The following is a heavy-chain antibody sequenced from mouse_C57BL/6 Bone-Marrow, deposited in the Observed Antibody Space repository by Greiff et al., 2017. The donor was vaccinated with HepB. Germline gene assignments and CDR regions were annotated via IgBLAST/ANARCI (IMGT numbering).Heavy chain of an antibody. J-gene: IGHJ4*01. V-gene: IGHV1-50*01. CDR3: ARQAGYDDAMDY. Sequence: VQLQQPGAELVKPGASVKLSCKASGYTFTSYWMQWVKQRPGQGLEWFGEIDPSDSYTNYNQKFKGKATLTVDTSSSTAYMQLSSLTSEDSAVYYCARQAGYDDAMDYWGQGTSVTVSS. CDR2: IDPSDSYT. CDR1: GYTFTSYW. D-gene: IGHD2-2*01.